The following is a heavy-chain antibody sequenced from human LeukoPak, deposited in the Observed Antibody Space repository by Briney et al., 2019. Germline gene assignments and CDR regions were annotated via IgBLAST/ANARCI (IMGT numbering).Heavy chain of an antibody. CDR1: GYTFTGYY. D-gene: IGHD3-16*01. J-gene: IGHJ4*02. CDR3: ATLGGHSLAAQNGY. V-gene: IGHV1-2*02. Sequence: KPGASVKVSCKASGYTFTGYYMHWVRQAPGQGLEWMGWINPNSGGTNYAQKFQGRVTMTRDSSISTAYMELSRLTSDDTAVYYCATLGGHSLAAQNGYWGQGTLVTVSS. CDR2: INPNSGGT.